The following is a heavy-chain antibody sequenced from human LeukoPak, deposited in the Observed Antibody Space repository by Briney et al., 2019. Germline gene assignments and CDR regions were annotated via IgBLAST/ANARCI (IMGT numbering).Heavy chain of an antibody. CDR1: GFTVSSNY. CDR2: IYSGGST. V-gene: IGHV3-66*01. J-gene: IGHJ4*02. Sequence: PGGSLRLSCAASGFTVSSNYMSWVRQAPGKGLEWVSVIYSGGSTYYADSVKGRFTISRDNSKNTLYLQMNSLRAEDTAVYYCATSIAAAPVGARGFDYWGQGTLVTVSS. D-gene: IGHD6-13*01. CDR3: ATSIAAAPVGARGFDY.